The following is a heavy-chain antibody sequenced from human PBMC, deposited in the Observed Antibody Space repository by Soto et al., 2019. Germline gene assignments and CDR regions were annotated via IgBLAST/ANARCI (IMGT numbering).Heavy chain of an antibody. CDR1: GGSISRYY. CDR2: IYYSGST. CDR3: AILKDEKHYGSGSYYVDY. D-gene: IGHD3-10*01. J-gene: IGHJ4*02. V-gene: IGHV4-59*08. Sequence: PSETLSLTCTVSGGSISRYYWNWIRQPPGKGLEWIGYIYYSGSTNYNPSLKSRVTISVDTSKNQFSLKLSSVTAADTAVYYCAILKDEKHYGSGSYYVDYLGQGTLVTVS.